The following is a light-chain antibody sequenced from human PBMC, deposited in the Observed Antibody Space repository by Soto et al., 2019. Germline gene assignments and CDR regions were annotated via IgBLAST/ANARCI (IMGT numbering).Light chain of an antibody. J-gene: IGKJ3*01. V-gene: IGKV1-6*01. CDR2: NAS. Sequence: AIQMTQSPSSLSSSVGDRVTITCRASQGIRNDLGWYQHKPGKAPNLLIYNASSLQSGVPSRFNGSGSGTDFTLTISSLQPEDSATYYCLQDDSYPRTFGPGTKVDVK. CDR1: QGIRND. CDR3: LQDDSYPRT.